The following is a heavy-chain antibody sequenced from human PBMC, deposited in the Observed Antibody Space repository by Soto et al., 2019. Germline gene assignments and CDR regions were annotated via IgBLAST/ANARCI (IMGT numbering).Heavy chain of an antibody. V-gene: IGHV3-73*01. D-gene: IGHD2-15*01. CDR1: GFTFSGSS. Sequence: WSLRLSCAASGFTFSGSSVHWVRQASGKGLERVGRIRNKANSYATAYAASVRGRFTISRDDSKNTAFLQMNSLNTEDTAVYYCISHSPEDMIRTWGQGTLVTVSS. J-gene: IGHJ4*02. CDR3: ISHSPEDMIRT. CDR2: IRNKANSYAT.